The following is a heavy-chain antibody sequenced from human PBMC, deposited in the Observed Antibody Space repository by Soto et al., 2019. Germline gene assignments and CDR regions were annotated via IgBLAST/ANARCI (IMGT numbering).Heavy chain of an antibody. J-gene: IGHJ6*02. CDR1: GYTFTGYY. V-gene: IGHV1-2*02. CDR3: ARARGLRGSGYYGMDV. D-gene: IGHD3-10*01. Sequence: QVQLVQSGAEVKKPGASVKVSCKASGYTFTGYYMHWVRQAPGQGLEWMGWINPNSGDTNYAQKFQGRVTMTRDTSISTAYMELSRLRSDDTAVYYCARARGLRGSGYYGMDVWGQGTTVTVSS. CDR2: INPNSGDT.